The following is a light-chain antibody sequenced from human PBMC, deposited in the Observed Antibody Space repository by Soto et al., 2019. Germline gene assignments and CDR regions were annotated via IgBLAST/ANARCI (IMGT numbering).Light chain of an antibody. Sequence: QSVLTQPASVSGSPGQSITISCTGTNNDVGAYTYVSWYQQHPGKAPRLIIYEVSERPSGVSNRFSGSKSDNTASLVISGLQAEDEADYYCSSYRTGSRVFGGGTKLTVL. V-gene: IGLV2-14*01. CDR2: EVS. CDR1: NNDVGAYTY. J-gene: IGLJ2*01. CDR3: SSYRTGSRV.